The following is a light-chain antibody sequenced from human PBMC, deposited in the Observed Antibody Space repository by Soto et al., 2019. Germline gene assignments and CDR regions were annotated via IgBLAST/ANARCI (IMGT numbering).Light chain of an antibody. V-gene: IGLV2-8*01. CDR1: SNDVGIYNS. CDR3: SSYAGSNPYV. Sequence: QSALTQPPSAAGSPGQSVTISCTGTSNDVGIYNSVSWYQQHPGKAPKLMIYEVTKRPSGVPDRFSGSKSGNTASLTVSGLQAENEADYYCSSYAGSNPYVFGTGTKVTVL. CDR2: EVT. J-gene: IGLJ1*01.